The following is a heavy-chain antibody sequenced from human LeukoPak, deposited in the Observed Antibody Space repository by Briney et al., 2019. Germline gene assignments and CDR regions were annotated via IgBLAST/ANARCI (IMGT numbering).Heavy chain of an antibody. D-gene: IGHD4-23*01. CDR1: GFTFSGYW. V-gene: IGHV3-7*01. Sequence: GGSLRLSCVVSGFTFSGYWMSWVRQAPGEGLEWVANINEDGSEQYYVDSVKGRFTISRDNAKNSVYLQMNSLRAEDTAVYYCASGGYFDYWGQGTLVTVSS. CDR3: ASGGYFDY. J-gene: IGHJ4*02. CDR2: INEDGSEQ.